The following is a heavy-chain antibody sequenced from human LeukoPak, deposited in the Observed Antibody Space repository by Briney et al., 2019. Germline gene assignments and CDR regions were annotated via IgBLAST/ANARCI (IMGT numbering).Heavy chain of an antibody. CDR3: AKYRAMIVVALDY. Sequence: GGSLRLSCAASGFTFSSYAMRWVRQAPGKGLEWVSGISVSGGSTYYADSVKGRFTISRDNSKNTLYLQMNSLRAEDTAVYYCAKYRAMIVVALDYWGQGTLVTVSS. CDR1: GFTFSSYA. D-gene: IGHD3-22*01. V-gene: IGHV3-23*01. J-gene: IGHJ4*02. CDR2: ISVSGGST.